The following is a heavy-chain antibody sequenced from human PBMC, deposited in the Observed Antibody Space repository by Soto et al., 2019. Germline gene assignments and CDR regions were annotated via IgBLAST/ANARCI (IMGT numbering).Heavy chain of an antibody. Sequence: SETLSLTCDVSGVSISSSHWWCWLRQPPGKGLEWIGEVYHSGSANYNPSLKSRVSMSVDKSKNQFSLRLTSVTAADTALYFCARIAVVPSALDPWGQGTLVTVAS. CDR1: GVSISSSHW. CDR3: ARIAVVPSALDP. CDR2: VYHSGSA. V-gene: IGHV4-4*02. J-gene: IGHJ5*02. D-gene: IGHD2-2*01.